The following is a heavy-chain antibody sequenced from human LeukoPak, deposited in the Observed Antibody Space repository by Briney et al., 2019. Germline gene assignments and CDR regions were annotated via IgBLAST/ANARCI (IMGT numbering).Heavy chain of an antibody. Sequence: PGGSLRLSCAASGFTFISYEMNWVRQAPGKGVEWVSYISSSGSTIYYADSVKGRFTMSRDNAKKSLHLQMNSLRAEDTAVYYCARSSYRYSGSYGGGEYWGQGTLVTVPS. CDR1: GFTFISYE. J-gene: IGHJ4*02. V-gene: IGHV3-48*03. CDR2: ISSSGSTI. D-gene: IGHD1-26*01. CDR3: ARSSYRYSGSYGGGEY.